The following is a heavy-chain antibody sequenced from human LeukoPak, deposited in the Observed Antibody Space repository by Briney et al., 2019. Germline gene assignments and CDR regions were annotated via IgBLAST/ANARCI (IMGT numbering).Heavy chain of an antibody. Sequence: WASVKVSCKASGYTFTSYGISWVRQAPGQGLEWMGWISAYNGNTKYAQKLQGRVTMTTDTSTSTAYMELRSLRYDDTAVYYCARVAPVVVAAIPFDYWDQGTLVTVSS. D-gene: IGHD2-15*01. CDR2: ISAYNGNT. CDR1: GYTFTSYG. CDR3: ARVAPVVVAAIPFDY. V-gene: IGHV1-18*01. J-gene: IGHJ4*02.